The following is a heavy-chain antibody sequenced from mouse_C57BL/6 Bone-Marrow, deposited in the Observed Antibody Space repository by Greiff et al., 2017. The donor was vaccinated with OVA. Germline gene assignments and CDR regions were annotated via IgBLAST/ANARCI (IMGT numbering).Heavy chain of an antibody. D-gene: IGHD1-1*01. CDR1: GYAFSSYW. CDR3: ASCRSTYAMDY. V-gene: IGHV1-80*01. CDR2: IYPGDGDT. J-gene: IGHJ4*01. Sequence: VQLQQSGAELVKPGASVKISCKASGYAFSSYWMNWVKQRPGQGLEWIGQIYPGDGDTNYNGKFKGKATLTADKSSSTAYMQLSSLTSEDSAVYFCASCRSTYAMDYWGQGTSVTVAS.